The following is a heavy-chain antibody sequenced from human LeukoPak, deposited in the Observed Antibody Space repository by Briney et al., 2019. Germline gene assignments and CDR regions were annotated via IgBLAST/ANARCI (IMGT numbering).Heavy chain of an antibody. Sequence: SVKVSCKVSGYTLTELSMHWVRQAPGKGLEWMGGFDPEDGETIYAQKFQGRVTMTEDTSTDTAYMELSSLRSEDTAVYYCATSGGYSYGYVRNYYYYGMDVWGQGTTVTVSS. CDR1: GYTLTELS. CDR3: ATSGGYSYGYVRNYYYYGMDV. V-gene: IGHV1-24*01. J-gene: IGHJ6*02. D-gene: IGHD5-18*01. CDR2: FDPEDGET.